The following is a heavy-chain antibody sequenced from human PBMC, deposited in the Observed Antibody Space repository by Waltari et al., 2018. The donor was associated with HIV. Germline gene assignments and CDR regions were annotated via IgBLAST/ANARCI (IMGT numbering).Heavy chain of an antibody. V-gene: IGHV3-7*04. CDR2: RKQEGSEK. CDR1: GFMFSTYW. J-gene: IGHJ4*02. Sequence: EVQLVESGGGLVQPGGSLRLSCAASGFMFSTYWMSWVRQAPGKGLGWVANRKQEGSEKYNVDSVKGRFTISRDNAKNSLYLQMNSLRAEDTAVYYCAGGLRWYDYWGQGTLVTVSS. D-gene: IGHD2-15*01. CDR3: AGGLRWYDY.